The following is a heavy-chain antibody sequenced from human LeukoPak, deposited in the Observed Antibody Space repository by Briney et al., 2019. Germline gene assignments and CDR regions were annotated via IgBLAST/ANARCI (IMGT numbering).Heavy chain of an antibody. D-gene: IGHD3-9*01. J-gene: IGHJ4*02. V-gene: IGHV4-61*02. CDR1: GGSISSGSYY. CDR2: IYTSGST. CDR3: ARTDLNEIFAFDY. Sequence: PSETLSLTCTVSGGSISSGSYYWSWIRQPAGKGLEWIGRIYTSGSTNYNPSLKSRVTISVDTSKNQFSLKLSSVTAADTAVYYCARTDLNEIFAFDYWGQGTLVTVSS.